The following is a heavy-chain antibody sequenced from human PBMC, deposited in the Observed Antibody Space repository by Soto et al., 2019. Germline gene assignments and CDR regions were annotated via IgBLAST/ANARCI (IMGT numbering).Heavy chain of an antibody. D-gene: IGHD3-10*01. Sequence: EVQLLESGGGLVQPGGSLRLSCAASGFTFSSYAMSWVRQAPGKGLEWVSAISGSGGSTYYADSVKGRFTISRDNSKNTLYLQMNSLRAEDTVVYDCAKDCAVVRGVIRTGMDVWGQGTTVTVSS. J-gene: IGHJ6*02. CDR3: AKDCAVVRGVIRTGMDV. V-gene: IGHV3-23*01. CDR1: GFTFSSYA. CDR2: ISGSGGST.